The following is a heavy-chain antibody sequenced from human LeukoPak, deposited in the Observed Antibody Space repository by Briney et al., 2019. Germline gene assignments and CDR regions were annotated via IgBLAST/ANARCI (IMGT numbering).Heavy chain of an antibody. V-gene: IGHV3-9*01. CDR3: AKAFGSVTMDAFDI. J-gene: IGHJ3*02. CDR2: ISWNSGSI. D-gene: IGHD4-17*01. Sequence: GRSLRLSCAASGFTFDDYAMHWVRHAPGKGLEWVSGISWNSGSIGYADSVKGRFTISRDNAKNSLYLQMNSLRAEDTALYYCAKAFGSVTMDAFDIWGQGTMVTVSS. CDR1: GFTFDDYA.